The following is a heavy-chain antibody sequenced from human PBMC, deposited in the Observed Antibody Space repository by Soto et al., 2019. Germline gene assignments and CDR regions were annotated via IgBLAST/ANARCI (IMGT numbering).Heavy chain of an antibody. J-gene: IGHJ5*02. V-gene: IGHV1-69*01. Sequence: QVQLVQSGAEVKKPGSSVKVSCKASGGTFSSYAISWVRQAPGQGLEWMGGIIPIFGTANYAQKFQGRVTITGEEPTSTAYRERSSRRSEDPAGYSWAILRPTPQPPSLSTWSDPWGQGTLVTVSS. CDR2: IIPIFGTA. CDR1: GGTFSSYA. CDR3: AILRPTPQPPSLSTWSDP.